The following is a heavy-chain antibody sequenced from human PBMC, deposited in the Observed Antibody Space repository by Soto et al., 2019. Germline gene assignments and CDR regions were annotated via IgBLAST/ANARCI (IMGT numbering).Heavy chain of an antibody. CDR1: GGSISSSSYY. V-gene: IGHV4-39*01. CDR2: IYYSGST. CDR3: ARQTTGRNYYDSSDPN. D-gene: IGHD3-22*01. J-gene: IGHJ4*02. Sequence: SETLSLTCTVSGGSISSSSYYWGWIRQPPGKGLEWIGSIYYSGSTYYNPSLKSRVTISVDTSKNQFSLKLSSVTAADTAVYYCARQTTGRNYYDSSDPNWGQGTLVTVSS.